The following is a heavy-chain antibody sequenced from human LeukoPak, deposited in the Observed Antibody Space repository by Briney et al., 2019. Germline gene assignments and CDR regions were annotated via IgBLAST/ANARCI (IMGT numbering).Heavy chain of an antibody. CDR2: IIPILGIA. J-gene: IGHJ5*02. CDR3: ARVNEGGFDP. D-gene: IGHD1-1*01. CDR1: GGTFSSYA. V-gene: IGHV1-69*04. Sequence: SVNVSCKASGGTFSSYAISWVRQAPGQGLEWMGRIIPILGIANYAHKFQGRVTITADKSTSTAYMELSSLRSEDTAVYYCARVNEGGFDPWGQGTLVTVSS.